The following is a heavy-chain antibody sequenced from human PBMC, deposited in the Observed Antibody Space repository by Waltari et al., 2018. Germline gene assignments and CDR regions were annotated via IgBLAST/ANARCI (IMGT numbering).Heavy chain of an antibody. CDR1: GCSISSSSYS. CDR2: IYYSGST. V-gene: IGHV4-39*07. J-gene: IGHJ4*02. Sequence: QLQLQESGPGLVKPSETLSLTCTVSGCSISSSSYSWGWHRQPPGKGLEWIGSIYYSGSTYYNPSLKSRVTISVDTSKNQFSLKLSSVTAADTAVYYCARDQQGVIIGFDYWGQGTLVTVSS. CDR3: ARDQQGVIIGFDY. D-gene: IGHD3-10*01.